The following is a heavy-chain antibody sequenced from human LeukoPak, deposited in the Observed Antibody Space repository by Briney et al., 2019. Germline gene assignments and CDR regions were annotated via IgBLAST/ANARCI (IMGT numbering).Heavy chain of an antibody. Sequence: GGSLRLSCAASGFTFSSYSMNWVRQAPGKGLECVSSISSSSSYIYYADSVKGRFTISRDNAKNSLYLQMNSLRAEDTAVYYCARDHDMITLGGVIVMGAFDIWGQGTMVTVSS. CDR2: ISSSSSYI. D-gene: IGHD3-16*02. V-gene: IGHV3-21*01. CDR1: GFTFSSYS. J-gene: IGHJ3*02. CDR3: ARDHDMITLGGVIVMGAFDI.